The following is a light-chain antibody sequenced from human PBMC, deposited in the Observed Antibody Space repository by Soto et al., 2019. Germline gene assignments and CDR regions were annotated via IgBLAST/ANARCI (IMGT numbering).Light chain of an antibody. V-gene: IGKV3-20*01. Sequence: EIVLTQSPGTLSLSAGERATLSWRASQSVSSSYLAWYQQKNGQAPRLLIYGASNRATGIPDRFSGSGYGTDFTLTISRLETEDSAVYYCQQYGSSPETFGQGTKVDIK. CDR3: QQYGSSPET. J-gene: IGKJ1*01. CDR1: QSVSSSY. CDR2: GAS.